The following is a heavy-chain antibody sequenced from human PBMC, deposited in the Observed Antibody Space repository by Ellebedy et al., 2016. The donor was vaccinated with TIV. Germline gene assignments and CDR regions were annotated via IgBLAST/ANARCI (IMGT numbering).Heavy chain of an antibody. V-gene: IGHV3-21*01. CDR1: GFTFSTYS. D-gene: IGHD3-10*01. J-gene: IGHJ6*02. Sequence: GESLKISCAASGFTFSTYSMNWVRQAPGKGLEWVSSITSSSSYIYYADSMKGRFTISRDNAKNSLYLQMNSLRAEDTAVYYCARDQSGDYYGMDVWGQGTTVTVSS. CDR3: ARDQSGDYYGMDV. CDR2: ITSSSSYI.